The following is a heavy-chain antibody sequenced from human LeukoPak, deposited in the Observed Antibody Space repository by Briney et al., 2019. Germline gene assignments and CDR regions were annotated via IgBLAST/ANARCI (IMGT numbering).Heavy chain of an antibody. CDR1: GGSFSGFY. Sequence: SETLSLTCAVYGGSFSGFYWTWIRQSQGKGLECIGEINHSGNTNYNPSLKSRVTISVDTSKNQFSLRMRSVTAADTAIYYCARGGGQWLRSYFFDYWGQGALVTVSS. V-gene: IGHV4-34*01. CDR3: ARGGGQWLRSYFFDY. D-gene: IGHD5-12*01. J-gene: IGHJ4*02. CDR2: INHSGNT.